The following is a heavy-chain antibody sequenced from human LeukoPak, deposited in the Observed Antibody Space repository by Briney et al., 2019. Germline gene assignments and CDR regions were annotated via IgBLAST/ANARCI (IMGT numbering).Heavy chain of an antibody. CDR2: VYYSGTT. D-gene: IGHD5-12*01. CDR1: GGSISLSYYY. CDR3: ARGAGGSPPHPHAWLRFYYYMDV. Sequence: SETLSLTCSVSGGSISLSYYYWGWIRQPPGKALEWIGSVYYSGTTSYNPSLKSRVTISVDMSKNHFSLRLSSVTAADTAMYYCARGAGGSPPHPHAWLRFYYYMDVWGKGTTVTVSS. V-gene: IGHV4-39*07. J-gene: IGHJ6*03.